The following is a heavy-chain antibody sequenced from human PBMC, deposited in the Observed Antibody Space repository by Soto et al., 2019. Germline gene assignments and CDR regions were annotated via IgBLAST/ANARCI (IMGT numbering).Heavy chain of an antibody. CDR1: GGSISSGGYY. V-gene: IGHV4-31*03. Sequence: QVQLQESGPGLVKPSHTLSLTCTVSGGSISSGGYYWSWMRQHPGKGLEWIGYIYYSGSTYYNPSLKSRVTISVHTSKNQFSLKLSSVTAADTAVYYCARKGFGELLGWVDPWGQGTLVTVSS. CDR2: IYYSGST. J-gene: IGHJ5*02. D-gene: IGHD3-10*01. CDR3: ARKGFGELLGWVDP.